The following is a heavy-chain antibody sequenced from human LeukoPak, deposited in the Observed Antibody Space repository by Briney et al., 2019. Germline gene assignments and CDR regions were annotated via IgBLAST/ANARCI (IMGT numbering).Heavy chain of an antibody. J-gene: IGHJ4*02. V-gene: IGHV3-7*01. Sequence: GGSLRLSCAASGFTFSSYWMSWVRQAPGKGLDWVANIKQDGSEKYYVDSVRGRFTISRDNAKNSLYLQMNSLRAEDTAVYYCARERVGATTFAGKNYFDYWGQGTLVTVSS. D-gene: IGHD1-26*01. CDR1: GFTFSSYW. CDR3: ARERVGATTFAGKNYFDY. CDR2: IKQDGSEK.